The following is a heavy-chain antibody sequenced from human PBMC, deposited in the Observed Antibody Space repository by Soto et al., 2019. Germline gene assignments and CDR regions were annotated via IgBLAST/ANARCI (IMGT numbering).Heavy chain of an antibody. J-gene: IGHJ6*02. D-gene: IGHD3-3*01. V-gene: IGHV4-31*03. CDR2: IYYSGST. CDR3: ARSYYDFWSGYYETAHKYYYYGMDV. Sequence: PSETLSLTCTVSGGSISSGGYYWSWIRQHPGKGLEWIGYIYYSGSTYYNPSLKSRVTISVDTSKNQFSLKLSSVTAADTAVYYCARSYYDFWSGYYETAHKYYYYGMDVWGQGTTVTVSS. CDR1: GGSISSGGYY.